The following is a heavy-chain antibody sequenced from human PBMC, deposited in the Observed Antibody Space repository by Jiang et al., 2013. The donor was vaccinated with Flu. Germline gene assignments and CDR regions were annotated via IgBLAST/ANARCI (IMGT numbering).Heavy chain of an antibody. J-gene: IGHJ3*02. CDR2: ISSSSSYI. V-gene: IGHV3-21*01. CDR3: ARAPNIALEAFDI. D-gene: IGHD5-12*01. Sequence: QAPGKGLEWVSSISSSSSYIYYADSVKGRFTISRDNAKNSLYLQMNSLRAEDTAVYYCARAPNIALEAFDIWGQGTMVTVSS.